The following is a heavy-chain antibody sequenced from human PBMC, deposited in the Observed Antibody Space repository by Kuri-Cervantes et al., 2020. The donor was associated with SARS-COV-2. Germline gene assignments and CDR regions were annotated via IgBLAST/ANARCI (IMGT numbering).Heavy chain of an antibody. Sequence: SETLSLTCTVSGGSISSSSYYWGWIRQPPGKGLEWIGSIYYSGSTNYNPSLKSRVTISVDTSKNQFSLKLSSVTAADTAVYYCARGRVWVPDYWGQGTLVTVSS. V-gene: IGHV4-39*07. CDR2: IYYSGST. D-gene: IGHD2-8*01. CDR3: ARGRVWVPDY. CDR1: GGSISSSSYY. J-gene: IGHJ4*02.